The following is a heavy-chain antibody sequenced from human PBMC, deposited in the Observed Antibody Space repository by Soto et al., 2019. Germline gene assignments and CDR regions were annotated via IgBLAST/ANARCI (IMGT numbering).Heavy chain of an antibody. J-gene: IGHJ3*02. Sequence: ASVKVSCKTSGYTFTNYGSRWVRQAPGQGLEWMGWISAHTGNTNYAQKFQGRVTMTPDTSTSTAYMELRSLRSDDTAVYYCARVLGYNSSWWRHTAFDIWGQGTMVTVSS. V-gene: IGHV1-18*01. D-gene: IGHD6-13*01. CDR3: ARVLGYNSSWWRHTAFDI. CDR1: GYTFTNYG. CDR2: ISAHTGNT.